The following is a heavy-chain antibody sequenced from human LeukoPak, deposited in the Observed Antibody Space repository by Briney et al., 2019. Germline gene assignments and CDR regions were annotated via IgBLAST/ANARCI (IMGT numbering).Heavy chain of an antibody. Sequence: ASVKVSCKASGYTFTGYYMHWVRQAPGQGLEWMGWINPNSGGTNYAQKFQGRVTMTRDTSISTAYMELSRLRSDDTAVYYCARDRGAMIVVSLYYFDYWGRGTLVTVSS. J-gene: IGHJ4*02. D-gene: IGHD3-22*01. CDR1: GYTFTGYY. V-gene: IGHV1-2*02. CDR3: ARDRGAMIVVSLYYFDY. CDR2: INPNSGGT.